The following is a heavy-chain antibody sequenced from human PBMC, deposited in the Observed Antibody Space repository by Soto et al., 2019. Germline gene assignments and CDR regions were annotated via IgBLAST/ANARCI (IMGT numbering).Heavy chain of an antibody. CDR3: ASVNIFTGYYLDH. D-gene: IGHD3-9*01. J-gene: IGHJ4*02. V-gene: IGHV4-31*03. CDR2: IYYSGST. CDR1: GGSISSGGYY. Sequence: TLSLTCTVSGGSISSGGYYWSWIRQHPGKGLEWIGYIYYSGSTYYNPSLKSRVTISVDTSKNQFSLKLSSVTAADTAVYYCASVNIFTGYYLDHWGQGTLVTVSS.